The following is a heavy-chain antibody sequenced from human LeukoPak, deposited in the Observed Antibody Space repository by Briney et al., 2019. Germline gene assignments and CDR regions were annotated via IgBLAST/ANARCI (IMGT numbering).Heavy chain of an antibody. CDR2: IYTSGST. CDR3: ARDYPLYCGGDCYNYYYYYMDV. Sequence: SETLSLTCTVSGGSISSYYWSWIRQPAGKGLEWIGRIYTSGSTNYNPSLKSRVTMSVDTSKNQFSLKLSSVTAADTAVYYCARDYPLYCGGDCYNYYYYYMDVWGKGTTVTVSS. V-gene: IGHV4-4*07. D-gene: IGHD2-21*01. J-gene: IGHJ6*03. CDR1: GGSISSYY.